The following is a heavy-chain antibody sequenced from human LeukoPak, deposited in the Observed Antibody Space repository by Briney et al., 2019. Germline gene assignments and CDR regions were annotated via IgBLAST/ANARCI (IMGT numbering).Heavy chain of an antibody. V-gene: IGHV4-59*08. Sequence: NPSETLSLTCSASGGSISPYYWSWIRQPPGKGLEWIGYIYHSGSTNYNPSLKSHVTISLDTSKNQFSLKLTSVTAADTAVYYCARRSPLSGWFDPWGQGTLVTVSS. J-gene: IGHJ5*02. CDR2: IYHSGST. CDR3: ARRSPLSGWFDP. CDR1: GGSISPYY.